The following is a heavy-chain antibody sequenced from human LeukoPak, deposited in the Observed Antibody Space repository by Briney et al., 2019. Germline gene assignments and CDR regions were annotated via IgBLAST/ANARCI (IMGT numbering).Heavy chain of an antibody. V-gene: IGHV4-59*08. CDR2: IYYSGST. Sequence: PSETLSLTCTVSGGSISSYYWSWIRQPPGKGLEWIGYIYYSGSTNYNPSLKSRVTISVDTSKNQFSLKLSSVTAADTAVYYCARILGVAVTGKYYFDYWGQGTLVTVSS. CDR1: GGSISSYY. CDR3: ARILGVAVTGKYYFDY. D-gene: IGHD6-19*01. J-gene: IGHJ4*02.